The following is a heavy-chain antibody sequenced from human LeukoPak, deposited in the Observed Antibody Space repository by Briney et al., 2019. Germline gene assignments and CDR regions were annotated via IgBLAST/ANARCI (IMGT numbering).Heavy chain of an antibody. V-gene: IGHV3-48*01. CDR3: ASNGEDSSGWYGDYYYYMDV. CDR2: ISSSSSTI. J-gene: IGHJ6*03. D-gene: IGHD6-19*01. CDR1: GFTFSSYE. Sequence: PGGSLRLSCAASGFTFSSYEMNWVRQAPGKGLEWVSYISSSSSTIYYADSVKGRFTISRDNAKNSLYLQMNSLRAEDTAVYYCASNGEDSSGWYGDYYYYMDVWGKGTTVTISS.